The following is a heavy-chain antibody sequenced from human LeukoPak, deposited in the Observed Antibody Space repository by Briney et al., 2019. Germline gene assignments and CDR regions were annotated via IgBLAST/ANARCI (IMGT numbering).Heavy chain of an antibody. CDR2: IYTSGST. Sequence: SETLSLTCTVSGGSISSYYWSWIRQPAGKGLEWIGRIYTSGSTNYNPSHKSRVTMSVDTSKNQFSLKLSSVTAADTAVYYCARAEWGCSSTSRYRGGHYYFDYWGQGTLVTVSS. CDR3: ARAEWGCSSTSRYRGGHYYFDY. CDR1: GGSISSYY. J-gene: IGHJ4*02. V-gene: IGHV4-4*07. D-gene: IGHD2-2*01.